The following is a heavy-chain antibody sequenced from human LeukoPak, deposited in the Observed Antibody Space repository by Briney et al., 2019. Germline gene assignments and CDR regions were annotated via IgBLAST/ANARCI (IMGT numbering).Heavy chain of an antibody. D-gene: IGHD2-8*01. Sequence: SVKVSCKASGGTFSSYAISWVRQAPGQGLEWMGGIIPIFGTANYAQMFQGRVTITTDESTSTAYMELNSLRSEDTAVYYCARMVAPPNDAFDIWGQGTMVTVSS. CDR1: GGTFSSYA. J-gene: IGHJ3*02. CDR3: ARMVAPPNDAFDI. CDR2: IIPIFGTA. V-gene: IGHV1-69*05.